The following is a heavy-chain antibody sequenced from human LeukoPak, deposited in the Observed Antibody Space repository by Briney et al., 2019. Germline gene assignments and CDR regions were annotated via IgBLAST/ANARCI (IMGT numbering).Heavy chain of an antibody. D-gene: IGHD3-22*01. CDR3: ARDQGSSAYLGAFDI. J-gene: IGHJ3*02. Sequence: PGGSLRLSCAASGFTVSSYYVTWVRQAPGKGLEWVSVIYTVGSTYYADSVKGRFTISRDNSKNTLYLQMNSLRAEDTALYYCARDQGSSAYLGAFDIWGQGTMVTVSS. CDR1: GFTVSSYY. V-gene: IGHV3-53*01. CDR2: IYTVGST.